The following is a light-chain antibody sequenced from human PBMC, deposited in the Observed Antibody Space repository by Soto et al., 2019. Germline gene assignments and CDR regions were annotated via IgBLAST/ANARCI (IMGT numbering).Light chain of an antibody. V-gene: IGLV2-14*03. CDR3: NSYTGSSTPYV. CDR1: SSDVGSYNY. J-gene: IGLJ1*01. Sequence: QSVLTQPASVSRSPGQSITISCTGTSSDVGSYNYVSWYQQHPGKAPKLMIYDVSNRPSGVSNRFSGSKSGNTASLTISGLQAEDEADYYCNSYTGSSTPYVFGTGTKVTVL. CDR2: DVS.